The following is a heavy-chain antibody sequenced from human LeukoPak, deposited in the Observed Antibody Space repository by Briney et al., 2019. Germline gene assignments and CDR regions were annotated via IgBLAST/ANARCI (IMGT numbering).Heavy chain of an antibody. V-gene: IGHV4-34*01. J-gene: IGHJ5*02. CDR2: INHSGST. CDR3: ARGLRWNNWFDP. CDR1: GGSFSGYY. D-gene: IGHD4-23*01. Sequence: SETLSLTCAVYGGSFSGYYWSWIRQPPGKGLEWIGEINHSGSTNYNPSLKSRVTISVDTSKNQFSLKLSSVTAADTAVYYCARGLRWNNWFDPWGQGTLVTVSS.